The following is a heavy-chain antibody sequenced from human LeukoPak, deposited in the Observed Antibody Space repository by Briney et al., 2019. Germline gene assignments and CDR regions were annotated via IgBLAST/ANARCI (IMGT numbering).Heavy chain of an antibody. CDR2: ISSSSSYI. CDR1: GFTFSSYS. CDR3: ARDDSGSYSVFDY. J-gene: IGHJ4*02. V-gene: IGHV3-21*01. Sequence: PGGSLRLSCAASGFTFSSYSMNWVRQAPGKGLEWVSSISSSSSYIYYADSVKGRFTISRDNAKNSLYLQMNSLRAEDTAVYYCARDDSGSYSVFDYWGQGTLVTVSS. D-gene: IGHD1-26*01.